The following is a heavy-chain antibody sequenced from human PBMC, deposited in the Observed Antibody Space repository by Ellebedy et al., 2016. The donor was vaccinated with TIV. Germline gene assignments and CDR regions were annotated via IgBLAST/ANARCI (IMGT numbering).Heavy chain of an antibody. Sequence: GESLKISXAASGFTFSAHWMSWVRQAPGKGLEWVANIKTGGSETYYVDSMRGRFTISRDDAKNSLSLQMSSLRAEDTAVYYRARVERVILGSVVPGAIDTWGQGTLVTV. J-gene: IGHJ4*02. D-gene: IGHD2-2*02. CDR1: GFTFSAHW. V-gene: IGHV3-7*03. CDR2: IKTGGSET. CDR3: ARVERVILGSVVPGAIDT.